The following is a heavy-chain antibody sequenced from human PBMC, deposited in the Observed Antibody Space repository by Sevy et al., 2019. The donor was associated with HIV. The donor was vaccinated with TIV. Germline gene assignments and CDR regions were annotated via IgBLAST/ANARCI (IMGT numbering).Heavy chain of an antibody. Sequence: GGSLRLSCAASGFTFSSYGMHWVRQAPGKGLEWVAVIWYDGSNKYYADSVKGRFTISRDNSKNTLYLQMNSLRAEDTAVYYCARDSWILHYYYYGMDVWGQGTTVTVSS. CDR1: GFTFSSYG. CDR3: ARDSWILHYYYYGMDV. J-gene: IGHJ6*02. D-gene: IGHD5-18*01. CDR2: IWYDGSNK. V-gene: IGHV3-33*01.